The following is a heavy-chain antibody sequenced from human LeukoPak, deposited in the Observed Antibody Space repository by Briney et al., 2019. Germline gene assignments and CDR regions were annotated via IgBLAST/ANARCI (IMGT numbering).Heavy chain of an antibody. CDR1: GYTFTSYD. Sequence: ASVKVSCKASGYTFTSYDINWVRQATGQGLEWMGWMNPNSGNTGYAQKFQGRVTMTRNTSISTAYMELSSLRSEDTAVYYCARSMRIVGATTVGYWGRGTLVTVSS. V-gene: IGHV1-8*01. J-gene: IGHJ4*02. CDR3: ARSMRIVGATTVGY. CDR2: MNPNSGNT. D-gene: IGHD1-26*01.